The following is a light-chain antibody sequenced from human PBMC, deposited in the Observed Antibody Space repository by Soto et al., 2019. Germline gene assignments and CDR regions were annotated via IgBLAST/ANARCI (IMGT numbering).Light chain of an antibody. J-gene: IGKJ5*01. CDR1: EDINNY. CDR2: DAS. Sequence: DIQMTQSPSSLSASVGDRVTITCQATEDINNYLNWYQQEPGKAPKLLIYDASNLEAGVPSRFRGSGSGTDFTFTISSLQPEDIATYYCQQYDNLPITFGQGTRLEIK. CDR3: QQYDNLPIT. V-gene: IGKV1-33*01.